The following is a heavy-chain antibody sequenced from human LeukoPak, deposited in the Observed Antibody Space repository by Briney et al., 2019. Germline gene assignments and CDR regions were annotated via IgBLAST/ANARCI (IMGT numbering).Heavy chain of an antibody. Sequence: SETLSLTCSVSGGSSSSSSYYWGWIRQPPGTGLEWIGSIYYSGTTYYNPSLKSRVTISVDTSKNQVSLKLSSVTAADTAVYYCARTPTRDQGYGDYGHGLLGAFDIWGQGTMVTVSS. CDR3: ARTPTRDQGYGDYGHGLLGAFDI. CDR2: IYYSGTT. V-gene: IGHV4-39*07. J-gene: IGHJ3*02. D-gene: IGHD4-17*01. CDR1: GGSSSSSSYY.